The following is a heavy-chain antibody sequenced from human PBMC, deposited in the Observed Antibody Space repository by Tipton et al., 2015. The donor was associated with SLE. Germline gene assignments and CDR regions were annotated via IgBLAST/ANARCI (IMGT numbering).Heavy chain of an antibody. CDR3: AGLWSGYYPDY. Sequence: GLVKPSETLSLTCLVSGGSVSSTSYYWGWIRQPPGKGLEYIGSIYHTGTTYNNPSLKSRVTISVDTSKSQFSLKLSFVTAADTAVYYCAGLWSGYYPDYWGQGTLVTVSS. D-gene: IGHD3-3*01. V-gene: IGHV4-39*01. CDR2: IYHTGTT. J-gene: IGHJ4*02. CDR1: GGSVSSTSYY.